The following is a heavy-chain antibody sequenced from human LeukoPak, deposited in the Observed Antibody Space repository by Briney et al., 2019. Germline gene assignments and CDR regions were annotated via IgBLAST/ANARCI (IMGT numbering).Heavy chain of an antibody. Sequence: SQTLSLTCTVSGGSISSGGYYWSWIRQHPGKGLEWIGYIYYSGSTYYNPSLKSRVTISVDTSKNQFSLKLSSVTAADTAVYYCARSRSGTYSYFDYWGQGTLVTVSS. D-gene: IGHD1-26*01. J-gene: IGHJ4*02. CDR1: GGSISSGGYY. CDR3: ARSRSGTYSYFDY. CDR2: IYYSGST. V-gene: IGHV4-31*03.